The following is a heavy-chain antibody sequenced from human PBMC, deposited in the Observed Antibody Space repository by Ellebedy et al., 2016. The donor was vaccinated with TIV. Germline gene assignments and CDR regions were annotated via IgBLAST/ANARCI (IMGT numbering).Heavy chain of an antibody. Sequence: GKSLKISCAASGFTFSSYAMSWVRQAPGKGLEWVSHFSDNTYYADSVKGRFTISRDISRNTLYLQMSGLRAEDTAIYYCAKGRSGTYIHHAFDSWGQGTLVTVSS. CDR1: GFTFSSYA. V-gene: IGHV3-23*01. CDR2: FSDNT. J-gene: IGHJ4*02. CDR3: AKGRSGTYIHHAFDS. D-gene: IGHD3-16*01.